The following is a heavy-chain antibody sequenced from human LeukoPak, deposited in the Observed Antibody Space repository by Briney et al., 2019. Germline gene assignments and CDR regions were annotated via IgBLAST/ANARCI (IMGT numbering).Heavy chain of an antibody. D-gene: IGHD3-10*01. CDR1: GYTFTGYY. J-gene: IGHJ4*02. CDR3: ARLNYYGSGSPAYYFDY. Sequence: ASVKVSCKASGYTFTGYYMHWVRPAPGQGLEWMGWINPNSGGTNYAQKFQGWVTMTRDTSISTAYMELSRLRSDDTAVYYCARLNYYGSGSPAYYFDYWGQGTLVTVSS. CDR2: INPNSGGT. V-gene: IGHV1-2*04.